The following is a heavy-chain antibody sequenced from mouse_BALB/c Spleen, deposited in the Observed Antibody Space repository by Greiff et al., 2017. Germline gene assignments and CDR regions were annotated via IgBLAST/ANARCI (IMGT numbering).Heavy chain of an antibody. Sequence: VQGVESGPGLVAPSQSLSITCTVSGFSLTSYGVHWVRQPPGKGLEWLGVIWAGGSTNYNSALMSRLSISKDNSKSQVFLKMNSLQTDDTAMYYCARDPGYGNYLYYFDYWGQGTTLTVSS. V-gene: IGHV2-9*02. D-gene: IGHD2-10*02. CDR1: GFSLTSYG. CDR3: ARDPGYGNYLYYFDY. CDR2: IWAGGST. J-gene: IGHJ2*01.